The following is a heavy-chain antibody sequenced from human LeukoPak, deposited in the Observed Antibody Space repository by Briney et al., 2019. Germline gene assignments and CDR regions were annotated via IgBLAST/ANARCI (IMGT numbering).Heavy chain of an antibody. J-gene: IGHJ4*02. CDR2: IKQDGSEK. CDR3: ASMTAIRLYFVY. Sequence: PGGSLRLSCAASGFTFSSYWMSWVRQAPGKGLEWVANIKQDGSEKYYVDSVKGRFTISRENAKNSLYLQMNSLRAEDTAVSYCASMTAIRLYFVYWRQGTLVTVSS. D-gene: IGHD2-21*02. CDR1: GFTFSSYW. V-gene: IGHV3-7*01.